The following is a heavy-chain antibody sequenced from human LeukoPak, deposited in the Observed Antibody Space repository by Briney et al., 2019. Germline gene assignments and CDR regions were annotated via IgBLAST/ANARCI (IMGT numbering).Heavy chain of an antibody. CDR3: AKEGNYDSSGLHFDY. CDR2: ISGSGGGT. CDR1: GFTFSSYA. Sequence: PGGSLRLSCAASGFTFSSYAMSWVRQAPGKGLEWVSAISGSGGGTYYADSVKGRFTISRDNSKNTLYLQMNSLRAEDTAVYYCAKEGNYDSSGLHFDYWGQGTLVTVSS. J-gene: IGHJ4*02. V-gene: IGHV3-23*01. D-gene: IGHD3-22*01.